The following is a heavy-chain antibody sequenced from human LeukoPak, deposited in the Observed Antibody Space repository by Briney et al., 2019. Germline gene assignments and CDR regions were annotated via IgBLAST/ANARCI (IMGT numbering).Heavy chain of an antibody. Sequence: PGGSLRLSCAASGFTFSSYAMSWVRQAPGKGLEWVSAISGSGGSTYYADSVKGRFTISRDNSKNTLYLQMNSLRAEDTAVYYCATGNTMIVEWPFDYWGQGTLVTVSS. V-gene: IGHV3-23*01. CDR2: ISGSGGST. J-gene: IGHJ4*02. CDR3: ATGNTMIVEWPFDY. CDR1: GFTFSSYA. D-gene: IGHD3-22*01.